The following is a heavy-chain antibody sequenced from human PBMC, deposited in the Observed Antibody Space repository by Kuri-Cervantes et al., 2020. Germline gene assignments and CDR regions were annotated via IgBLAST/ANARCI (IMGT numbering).Heavy chain of an antibody. CDR3: AKVHYDILTGYYHSWYFDL. CDR1: GFTFSSYW. Sequence: GESLKISCAASGFTFSSYWMSWVRQAPGKGLEWVSAISGSCGSTYYADSVQGRFTISRENSKNTLYLQTNSLRAEDTAVYYCAKVHYDILTGYYHSWYFDLWGRGTLVTVSS. CDR2: ISGSCGST. V-gene: IGHV3-23*01. D-gene: IGHD3-9*01. J-gene: IGHJ2*01.